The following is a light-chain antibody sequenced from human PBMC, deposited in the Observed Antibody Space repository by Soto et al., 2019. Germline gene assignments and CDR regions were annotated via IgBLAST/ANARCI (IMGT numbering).Light chain of an antibody. J-gene: IGLJ3*02. V-gene: IGLV1-47*02. Sequence: QSALTQPASVSGSPGQSITISCTGTSSNIGTYHLVSWYQQLPGTAPKLLIYNNNQRPSGVPDRFSGSKSGTSASLAISGLRSDDETDYYCAAWDDSLSGPVFGGGTKLTVL. CDR1: SSNIGTYHL. CDR2: NNN. CDR3: AAWDDSLSGPV.